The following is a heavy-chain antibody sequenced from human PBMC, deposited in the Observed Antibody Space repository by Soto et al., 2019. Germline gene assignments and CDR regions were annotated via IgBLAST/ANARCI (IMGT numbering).Heavy chain of an antibody. V-gene: IGHV4-31*03. CDR2: IYYSGST. Sequence: QVQLQESGPGLVKPSQTLSLTCTVSGGSISSGGYYWSWIRQHPGKGLEWIGYIYYSGSTYYNPSLKSRVTISVDTSKNQFALKRSSVTAADTAVYYCARGPHTVTTRLVYFDYWGQGTLVTVSS. D-gene: IGHD4-17*01. CDR3: ARGPHTVTTRLVYFDY. J-gene: IGHJ4*02. CDR1: GGSISSGGYY.